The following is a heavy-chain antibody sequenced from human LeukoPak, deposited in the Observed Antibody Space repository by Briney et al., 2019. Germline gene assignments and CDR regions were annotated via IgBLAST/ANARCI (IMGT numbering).Heavy chain of an antibody. Sequence: GGSLRLSCAASGFTFSDYYMSWIRQAPGKGLEWVSYISSSGSTIYYADSVKGRFTISRDNAKNSLYLQMNSLRAEDTAVYCCARVDTAMETGLFDYWGQGTLVTVSS. CDR1: GFTFSDYY. D-gene: IGHD5-18*01. V-gene: IGHV3-11*04. J-gene: IGHJ4*02. CDR3: ARVDTAMETGLFDY. CDR2: ISSSGSTI.